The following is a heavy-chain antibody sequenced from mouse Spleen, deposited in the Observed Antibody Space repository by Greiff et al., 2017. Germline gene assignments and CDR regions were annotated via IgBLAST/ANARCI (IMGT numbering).Heavy chain of an antibody. CDR3: ARGYGSYYYAMDY. D-gene: IGHD1-1*01. Sequence: QVQLQQSGAELVRSGASVKMSCKASGYTFTSYNMHWVKQTPGQGLEWIGYIYPGNGGTNYNQKFKGKATLTADTSSSTAYMQISSLTSEDSAVYFCARGYGSYYYAMDYWGQGTSVTVSS. V-gene: IGHV1-12*01. CDR1: GYTFTSYN. CDR2: IYPGNGGT. J-gene: IGHJ4*01.